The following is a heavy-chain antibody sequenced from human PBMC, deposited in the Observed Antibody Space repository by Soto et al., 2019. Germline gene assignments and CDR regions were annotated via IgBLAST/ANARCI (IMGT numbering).Heavy chain of an antibody. J-gene: IGHJ4*02. Sequence: GGSLRLSCVASGFTFDGFAMHWVRQAPGKGLEWVSGINWNSALIGYTDSVKGRFTISRDNGENSLYLHMRSLRPEDTALYYCAKDEYSDSNGSHFDYWGQGPLVTVPS. D-gene: IGHD3-22*01. CDR3: AKDEYSDSNGSHFDY. CDR2: INWNSALI. V-gene: IGHV3-9*01. CDR1: GFTFDGFA.